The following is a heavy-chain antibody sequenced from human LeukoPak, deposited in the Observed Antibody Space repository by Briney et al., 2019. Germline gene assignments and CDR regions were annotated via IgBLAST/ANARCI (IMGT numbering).Heavy chain of an antibody. CDR2: ISAYNGNT. V-gene: IGHV1-18*01. CDR1: GYTFTSHG. J-gene: IGHJ4*02. Sequence: AASVKVSCKASGYTFTSHGISWVRQAPGQGLEWMGWISAYNGNTNYAQKLQGRVTMTTDTSTSTAYMELRSLRSDDTAVYYCARDLWAYYYDSSGSQRYWGQGTLVTVSS. CDR3: ARDLWAYYYDSSGSQRY. D-gene: IGHD3-22*01.